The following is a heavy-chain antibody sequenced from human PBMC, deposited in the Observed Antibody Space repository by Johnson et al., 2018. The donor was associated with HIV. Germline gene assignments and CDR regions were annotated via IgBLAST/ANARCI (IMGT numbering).Heavy chain of an antibody. CDR2: IRYDGSIK. D-gene: IGHD1-26*01. V-gene: IGHV3-30*02. CDR3: DCIVGATRDAFVI. J-gene: IGHJ3*02. Sequence: VQVLESGGGVVQPGGSLRLSCAASGFTFSSYGMHWVRQAPGKGLEWVAFIRYDGSIKYYVDSVKGRFTISRDNSKNTLYLQMNSLIAEDTAVYYCDCIVGATRDAFVIWGQGTMVTVSS. CDR1: GFTFSSYG.